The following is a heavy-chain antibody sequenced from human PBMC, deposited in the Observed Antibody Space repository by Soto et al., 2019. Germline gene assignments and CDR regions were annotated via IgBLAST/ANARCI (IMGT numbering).Heavy chain of an antibody. CDR1: GGSFSGYY. V-gene: IGHV4-34*01. J-gene: IGHJ4*02. D-gene: IGHD3-10*01. Sequence: SETLSLTCAVYGGSFSGYYWSWIRQPPGKGLEWIGEINHSGSTNYNPSLKSRVTISVDTSKNQFSLKLSSVTAADTAVYYCARGGYYYGSGTLRDYWGQGTLVTVSS. CDR2: INHSGST. CDR3: ARGGYYYGSGTLRDY.